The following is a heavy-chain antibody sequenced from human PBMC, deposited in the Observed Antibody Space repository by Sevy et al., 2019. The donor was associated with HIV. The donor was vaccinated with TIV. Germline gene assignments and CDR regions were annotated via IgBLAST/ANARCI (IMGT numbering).Heavy chain of an antibody. J-gene: IGHJ4*02. D-gene: IGHD3-16*01. V-gene: IGHV3-33*01. CDR1: GFPFTSYG. CDR3: ARDLWGGVSGDETRYYFDY. Sequence: ALRLSCAASGFPFTSYGMHWVRQAPGKGLEWVALIWYDGSNKYYGDSVKGRFTISRDNSKNTLYLQMNSLRAEDTAVYYCARDLWGGVSGDETRYYFDYWGQGTLVTVSS. CDR2: IWYDGSNK.